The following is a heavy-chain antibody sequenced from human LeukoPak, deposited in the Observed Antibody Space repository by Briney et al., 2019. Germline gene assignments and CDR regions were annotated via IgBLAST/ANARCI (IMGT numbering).Heavy chain of an antibody. V-gene: IGHV1-46*01. Sequence: ASVKVSCKASGGTFSSYAISWVRQAPGQGLEWMGIINPSGGSTSYAQKFQGRVTMTRDTSTSTVYMELSSLRSEDTAVYYCARDIGRQVHFDWLSDWGQGTLVTVSS. CDR2: INPSGGST. CDR3: ARDIGRQVHFDWLSD. J-gene: IGHJ4*02. CDR1: GGTFSSYA. D-gene: IGHD3-9*01.